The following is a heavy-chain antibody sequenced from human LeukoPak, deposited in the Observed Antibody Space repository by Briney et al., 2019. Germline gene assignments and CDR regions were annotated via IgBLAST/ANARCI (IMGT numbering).Heavy chain of an antibody. CDR1: DSSFSSHG. J-gene: IGHJ2*01. Sequence: GGSLRLSCAAPDSSFSSHGMHWVRQAPGRGLECVAGISVNGDTFHIDSVRGRFTISRENAKNSLYLQMNSLRVEDTALYYCARNWGNLYFDLWGRGTLVTVSS. CDR3: ARNWGNLYFDL. D-gene: IGHD3-16*01. V-gene: IGHV3-13*01. CDR2: ISVNGDT.